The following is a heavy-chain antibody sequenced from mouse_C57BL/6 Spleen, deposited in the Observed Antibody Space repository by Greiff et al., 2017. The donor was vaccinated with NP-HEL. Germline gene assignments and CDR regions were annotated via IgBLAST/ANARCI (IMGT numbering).Heavy chain of an antibody. CDR1: GYTFTSYW. V-gene: IGHV1-55*01. CDR3: ARGEVVAPYFDY. D-gene: IGHD1-1*01. CDR2: IYPGSGST. J-gene: IGHJ2*01. Sequence: QVQLQQPGAELVKPGASVKMSCKASGYTFTSYWITWVKQRPGPGLEWIGDIYPGSGSTNYNEKFKSKATLTVDTSSSTAYMQLSSLTSEDSAVYYCARGEVVAPYFDYWGQGTTLTVSS.